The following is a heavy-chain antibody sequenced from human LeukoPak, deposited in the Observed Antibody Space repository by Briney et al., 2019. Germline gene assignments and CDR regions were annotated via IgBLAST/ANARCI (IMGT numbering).Heavy chain of an antibody. D-gene: IGHD6-19*01. J-gene: IGHJ5*02. CDR1: GYTFTGYY. CDR2: INPNSGGT. CDR3: ARRKQWLVGRAWFDP. Sequence: GASVTVSFKASGYTFTGYYMHWVRQAPGQGLEWMGWINPNSGGTNYAQKFQGRVTMTRDTSISTAYMELSRLRSDDTAVYYCARRKQWLVGRAWFDPWGQGTLVTVSS. V-gene: IGHV1-2*02.